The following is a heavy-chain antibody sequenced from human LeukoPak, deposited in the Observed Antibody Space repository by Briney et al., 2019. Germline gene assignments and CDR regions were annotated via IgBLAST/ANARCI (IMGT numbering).Heavy chain of an antibody. CDR3: ARASRDGYNQNFDY. CDR2: LYPGDSDS. J-gene: IGHJ4*02. CDR1: GYSFFSNYW. Sequence: GESLKISCKAYGYSFFSNYWIAWVRQMPGKGLEWMGILYPGDSDSRYSPSFQGQVTISADRSISTAYLHWSSLKVSHTAMYYCARASRDGYNQNFDYWGQGTLVTVSS. D-gene: IGHD5-24*01. V-gene: IGHV5-51*01.